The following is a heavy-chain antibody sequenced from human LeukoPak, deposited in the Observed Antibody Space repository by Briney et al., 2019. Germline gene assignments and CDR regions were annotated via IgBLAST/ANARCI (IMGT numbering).Heavy chain of an antibody. CDR1: GYTFTSYG. CDR2: ISAYNGNT. J-gene: IGHJ4*02. D-gene: IGHD3-22*01. V-gene: IGHV1-18*01. Sequence: ASVKVSCKASGYTFTSYGISWVRQARGQGLEWMGWISAYNGNTNYAQKLQGRVTMTTDTSTSTAYMELRSLRSDDTAVYYCARSSGGYYYDSSGFLDYWGQGTLVTVSS. CDR3: ARSSGGYYYDSSGFLDY.